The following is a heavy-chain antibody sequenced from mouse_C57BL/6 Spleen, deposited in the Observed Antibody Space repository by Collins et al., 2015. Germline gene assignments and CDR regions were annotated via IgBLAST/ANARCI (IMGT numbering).Heavy chain of an antibody. J-gene: IGHJ4*01. CDR2: IYPRSGNT. Sequence: GYTFTSYGISWVKQRTGQGLEWIGEIYPRSGNTYYNEKFKGKATLTADKSSSTAYMELRSLTSEDSAVYFCASMTYYYAMDYWGQGTSVTVSS. D-gene: IGHD2-3*01. V-gene: IGHV1-81*01. CDR1: GYTFTSYG. CDR3: ASMTYYYAMDY.